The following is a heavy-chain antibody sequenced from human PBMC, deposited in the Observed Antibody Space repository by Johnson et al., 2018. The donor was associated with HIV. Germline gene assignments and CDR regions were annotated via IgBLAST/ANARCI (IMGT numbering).Heavy chain of an antibody. V-gene: IGHV3-30*18. J-gene: IGHJ3*02. CDR2: ISSDGSTK. Sequence: QVQLVESGGGLVKPGGSLRVSCAASGFTFINAWMNWVRQAPGKGLEWVAVISSDGSTKYYGDSLEGRVTISRDNSKNTLFLQMNSLRTEDTAVFYCAKDREMGVRWYGAFDIWGQGTMVTVSS. D-gene: IGHD5-24*01. CDR1: GFTFINAW. CDR3: AKDREMGVRWYGAFDI.